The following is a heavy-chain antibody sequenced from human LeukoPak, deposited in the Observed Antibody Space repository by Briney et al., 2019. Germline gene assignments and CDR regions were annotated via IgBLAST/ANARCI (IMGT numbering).Heavy chain of an antibody. V-gene: IGHV3-23*01. CDR3: AKEQLYSSGWPRADY. CDR1: GFIFSSYA. CDR2: ISGSGGST. J-gene: IGHJ4*02. Sequence: GGSLRLSCAASGFIFSSYAMSWVRQAPGKGLEWVSAISGSGGSTYYADSVKGRFTISRDNSKNTLYLQMNSLRAEDTAVYYCAKEQLYSSGWPRADYWGQGTLVTVSS. D-gene: IGHD6-19*01.